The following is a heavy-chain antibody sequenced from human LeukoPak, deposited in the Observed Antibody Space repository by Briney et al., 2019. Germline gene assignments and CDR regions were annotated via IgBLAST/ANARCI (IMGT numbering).Heavy chain of an antibody. CDR3: ARGGGSYYIPYYYYMDV. J-gene: IGHJ6*03. D-gene: IGHD1-26*01. V-gene: IGHV4-4*07. CDR1: GGPISSYY. CDR2: IYTSGST. Sequence: SETLSLTCTVSGGPISSYYWSWIRQPAGKGLEWIGRIYTSGSTNYNPSLKSRVTMSVDTSKNRFSLKLSSVTAADTAVYYCARGGGSYYIPYYYYMDVWGKGTTVTVSS.